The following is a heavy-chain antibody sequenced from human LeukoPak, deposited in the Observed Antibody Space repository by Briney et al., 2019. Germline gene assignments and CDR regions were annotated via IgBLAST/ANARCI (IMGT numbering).Heavy chain of an antibody. J-gene: IGHJ4*02. Sequence: GGSLRLSCAASGFTFSSYAMHWVRQAPGKGLEWVAVISYDGSNKYYADSVKGRFTISRDNSKNTLYLQMNSLRAEDTAVYYCARVGHTMVRGVIPLWGQGALVTVSS. CDR3: ARVGHTMVRGVIPL. D-gene: IGHD3-10*01. CDR1: GFTFSSYA. CDR2: ISYDGSNK. V-gene: IGHV3-30-3*01.